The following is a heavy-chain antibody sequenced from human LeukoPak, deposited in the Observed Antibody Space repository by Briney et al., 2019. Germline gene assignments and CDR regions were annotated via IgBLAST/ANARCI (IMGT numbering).Heavy chain of an antibody. D-gene: IGHD6-13*01. V-gene: IGHV4-61*02. CDR1: GGSLSSGSDY. CDR2: IYASGST. CDR3: AIHSSSWPLTDY. Sequence: PSETLSLTCTVSGGSLSSGSDYWSWIRQSAGKGLEWIGRIYASGSTNYNPSLKSRVTISVDTSKNQFSLKLSSVTAADTAVYYCAIHSSSWPLTDYWGQGTLVTVSS. J-gene: IGHJ4*02.